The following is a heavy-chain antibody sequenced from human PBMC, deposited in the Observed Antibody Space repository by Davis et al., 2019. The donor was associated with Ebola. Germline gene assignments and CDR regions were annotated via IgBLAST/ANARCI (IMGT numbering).Heavy chain of an antibody. D-gene: IGHD1-26*01. CDR3: ARDPESGSFPGGSWFDP. CDR1: GGSISSGGYY. Sequence: MPSETLSLTCTVSGGSISSGGYYWSWIRQHPGKGLEWIGYIYYSGSTYYNPSLKSRVTISVDTSKNQFSLKLSSVTAADTAVYYCARDPESGSFPGGSWFDPWGQGTLVTVSS. J-gene: IGHJ5*02. CDR2: IYYSGST. V-gene: IGHV4-31*03.